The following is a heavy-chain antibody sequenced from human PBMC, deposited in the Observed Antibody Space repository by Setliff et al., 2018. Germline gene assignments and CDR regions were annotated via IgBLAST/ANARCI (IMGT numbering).Heavy chain of an antibody. J-gene: IGHJ3*01. CDR3: TTDPSPTFGGVIGAAFDF. D-gene: IGHD3-16*01. CDR1: GFTFSDHS. V-gene: IGHV3-11*01. Sequence: GGSLRLSCAASGFTFSDHSMTWIRQAPGKGLEWVAHIFRSSGSTYYADSVKGRFTISGDNAENSLYLQMNSLKTEDTAVYYCTTDPSPTFGGVIGAAFDFWGQGTMVTVSS. CDR2: IFRSSGST.